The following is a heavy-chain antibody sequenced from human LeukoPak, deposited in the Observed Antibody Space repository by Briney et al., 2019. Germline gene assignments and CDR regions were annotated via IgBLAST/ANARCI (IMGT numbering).Heavy chain of an antibody. Sequence: GEPLKISCKGSGYSFTSYWIGWVRQMPGKGLEWMGIIYPGDSDTRYSPSFQGQVTISADKSISTAYLQWSSLKASDTAMYYCARRLTMVRGVNWFDPWGQGTLVTVSS. CDR1: GYSFTSYW. D-gene: IGHD3-10*01. J-gene: IGHJ5*02. CDR2: IYPGDSDT. V-gene: IGHV5-51*01. CDR3: ARRLTMVRGVNWFDP.